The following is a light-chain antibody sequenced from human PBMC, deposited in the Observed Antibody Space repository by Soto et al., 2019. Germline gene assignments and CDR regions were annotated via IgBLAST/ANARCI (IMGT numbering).Light chain of an antibody. CDR2: GAS. Sequence: VLTQSPATLSLSPGERATLSCRASENVRTFVDWYQQKPGQAPRLLIYGASNRATDIPARFSGSASGTDFTLTISNLEPEDFAVYYCQQHSHWPPWTFGQGTRVEIQ. V-gene: IGKV3-11*01. CDR1: ENVRTF. CDR3: QQHSHWPPWT. J-gene: IGKJ1*01.